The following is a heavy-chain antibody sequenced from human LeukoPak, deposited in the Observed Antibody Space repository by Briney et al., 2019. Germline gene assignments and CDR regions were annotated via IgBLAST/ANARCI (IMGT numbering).Heavy chain of an antibody. Sequence: GASVKVSCKASGGTFSSYTISWVRQAPGQGLEWMGRIIPILGIANYAQKFQGRVPITADKSTSTAYMELSSLRSEDTAVYYCARVDVDTAMVTRRYYYYGMDVWGQGTTVTVSS. J-gene: IGHJ6*02. D-gene: IGHD5-18*01. CDR1: GGTFSSYT. CDR2: IIPILGIA. CDR3: ARVDVDTAMVTRRYYYYGMDV. V-gene: IGHV1-69*02.